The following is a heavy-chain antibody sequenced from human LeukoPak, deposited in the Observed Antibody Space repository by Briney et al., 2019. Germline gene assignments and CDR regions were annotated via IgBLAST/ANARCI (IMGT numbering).Heavy chain of an antibody. J-gene: IGHJ5*02. CDR3: ARDDYRGVTNFDP. CDR1: GGSISPYF. V-gene: IGHV4-59*01. Sequence: SETLSLTCTVSGGSISPYFWSWIRQPPGKGLEWIGYISYTGSTNYNPSLKSRVTISVDTSKNQFSLQLTSVTAADTAVHYCARDDYRGVTNFDPWGQGTLVTVSS. D-gene: IGHD3-10*01. CDR2: ISYTGST.